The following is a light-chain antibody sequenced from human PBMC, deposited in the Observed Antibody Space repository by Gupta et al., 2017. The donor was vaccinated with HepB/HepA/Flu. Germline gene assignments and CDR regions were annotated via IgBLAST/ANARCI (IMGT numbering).Light chain of an antibody. V-gene: IGKV1-5*03. Sequence: DIQMTHSPSTLSASVGDRVTITCRASQSVSTWLAWFQQKPGKAPKVLIYEASSVQSGVPSRFSGSGSGTEFTLTISSLQPEDFANYYCQKDNSYPIAFGGGTKVEIK. CDR3: QKDNSYPIA. CDR1: QSVSTW. CDR2: EAS. J-gene: IGKJ4*01.